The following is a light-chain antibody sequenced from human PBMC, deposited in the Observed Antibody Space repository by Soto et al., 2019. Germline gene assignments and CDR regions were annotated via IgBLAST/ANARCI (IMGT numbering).Light chain of an antibody. V-gene: IGLV2-11*02. CDR2: DVN. Sequence: QSVLTQPPSVSAAPGQKVTISCSGSSSNIGNNYVSWYQFHPGKAPKMIIYDVNKRPSGVPDRFSGSKSGNTASLTISWLQAEDEADYYCCSYAHTSRVFGGGTKVTVL. CDR1: SSNIGNNY. CDR3: CSYAHTSRV. J-gene: IGLJ3*02.